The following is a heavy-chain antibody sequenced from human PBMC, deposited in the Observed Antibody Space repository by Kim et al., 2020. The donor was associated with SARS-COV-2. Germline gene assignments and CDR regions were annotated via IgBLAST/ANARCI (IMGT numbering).Heavy chain of an antibody. D-gene: IGHD2-15*01. CDR2: MKSKGDNYAT. J-gene: IGHJ5*02. Sequence: GGSLRLSCAASGFMFSGSSIHWFRQASGKGLEWVARMKSKGDNYATAYAASVKGRFTLSRDDSGNTAFLQINSLKTEDTALYYCRARSDSPPYNWFDPWGQGTLVAVSS. CDR1: GFMFSGSS. CDR3: RARSDSPPYNWFDP. V-gene: IGHV3-73*01.